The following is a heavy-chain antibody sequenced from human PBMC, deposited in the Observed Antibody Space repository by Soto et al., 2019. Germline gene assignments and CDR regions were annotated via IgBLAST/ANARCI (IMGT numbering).Heavy chain of an antibody. V-gene: IGHV3-30-3*01. D-gene: IGHD2-21*02. CDR1: GFNLRSYA. Sequence: QVQLVESGGGVVQPGRSLRLSCAASGFNLRSYAMHWVRQAPGKGLEWVAVISSDGTTKYYADSVKGRFTISRDNFKNTLYRQMNRLRAEDTAVYYCASVTLASCGGDCYWDLGYRGQGTLVTVSS. CDR3: ASVTLASCGGDCYWDLGY. J-gene: IGHJ4*02. CDR2: ISSDGTTK.